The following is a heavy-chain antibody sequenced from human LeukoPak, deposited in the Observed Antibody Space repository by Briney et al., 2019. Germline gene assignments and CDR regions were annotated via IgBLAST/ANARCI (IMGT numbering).Heavy chain of an antibody. CDR1: GGSISSYY. D-gene: IGHD1-26*01. CDR2: IYTSGGT. CDR3: ARDVGASNFDS. V-gene: IGHV4-4*07. Sequence: SETLSLTCTVSGGSISSYYWSWIRQPAGKRLEWIGRIYTSGGTDYNPSLKSRVTISVDTSKNQFSLKLKSVTAADTAVYYCARDVGASNFDSWGQGVQVTVSS. J-gene: IGHJ4*02.